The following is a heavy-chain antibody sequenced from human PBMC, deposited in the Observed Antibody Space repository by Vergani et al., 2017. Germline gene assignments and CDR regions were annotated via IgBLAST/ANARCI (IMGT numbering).Heavy chain of an antibody. CDR3: ARDWPDYDILTGYPPNYYYYYMDV. CDR2: IIPILGIA. J-gene: IGHJ6*03. D-gene: IGHD3-9*01. Sequence: QVQLVQSGAEVKKPGSSVKVSCKASGGTFSSYTISWVRQAPGQGLEWMGRIIPILGIANYAQKFQGRVTITADKSTSTAYMELSSLRSEDTAVYYCARDWPDYDILTGYPPNYYYYYMDVWGKGTTVTVSS. CDR1: GGTFSSYT. V-gene: IGHV1-69*08.